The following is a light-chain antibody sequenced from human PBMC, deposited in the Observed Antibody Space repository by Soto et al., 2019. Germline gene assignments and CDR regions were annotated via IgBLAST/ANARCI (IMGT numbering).Light chain of an antibody. V-gene: IGKV3-11*01. CDR3: QQRGNRPTWT. CDR2: DAS. Sequence: EIVMTQSPATLSLSQGERATLSCSASQSVGKYLVWYQQKPAQAPSLLIYDASNRATGIPGRFSSSGSGTDFTLIISSLEPEDFAVYDYQQRGNRPTWTFGQGTKVDI. J-gene: IGKJ1*01. CDR1: QSVGKY.